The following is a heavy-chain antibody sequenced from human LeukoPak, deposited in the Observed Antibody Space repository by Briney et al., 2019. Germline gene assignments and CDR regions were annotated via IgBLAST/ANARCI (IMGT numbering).Heavy chain of an antibody. Sequence: SETLSLTCAVYGGSFSGYYWSWIRQPPGKGLEWIGEINHSGSTNYNPSLKSRVAISVDTSKNQFSLKLSSVTAADTAVYYCARVSSGWPTRYYYYYGMDVWGQGTTVTVSS. CDR2: INHSGST. D-gene: IGHD6-19*01. CDR1: GGSFSGYY. J-gene: IGHJ6*02. CDR3: ARVSSGWPTRYYYYYGMDV. V-gene: IGHV4-34*01.